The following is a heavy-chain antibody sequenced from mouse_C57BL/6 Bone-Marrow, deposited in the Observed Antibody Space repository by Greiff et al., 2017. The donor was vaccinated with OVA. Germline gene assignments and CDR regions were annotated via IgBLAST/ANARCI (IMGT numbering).Heavy chain of an antibody. V-gene: IGHV5-17*01. D-gene: IGHD1-1*01. Sequence: EVKLVESGGGLVKPGGSLKLSCAASGFTFSDYGMHWVRQAPEKGLEWVAYISSGSSTIYYADTVKGRFTISRDNAKNTLFLQMTSLRSEDTAMYYCARRYRGYFDDWGQGTTLTVSS. CDR2: ISSGSSTI. CDR3: ARRYRGYFDD. J-gene: IGHJ2*01. CDR1: GFTFSDYG.